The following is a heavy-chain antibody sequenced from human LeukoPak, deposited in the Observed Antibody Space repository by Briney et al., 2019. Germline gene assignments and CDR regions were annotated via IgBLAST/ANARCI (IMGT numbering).Heavy chain of an antibody. D-gene: IGHD3-22*01. J-gene: IGHJ4*02. CDR3: ARQQTNYYESSGYYPLFDF. V-gene: IGHV2-5*02. Sequence: SGPTLVNPTQTLTLTCTFSGFSLSTSGVGVGWLRQPPGKALEWLALIYWDDDKRYSPSLKSRLTITKDTSKNQVVLTMINMDPVDTATYYCARQQTNYYESSGYYPLFDFWGQGTLVTVSS. CDR2: IYWDDDK. CDR1: GFSLSTSGVG.